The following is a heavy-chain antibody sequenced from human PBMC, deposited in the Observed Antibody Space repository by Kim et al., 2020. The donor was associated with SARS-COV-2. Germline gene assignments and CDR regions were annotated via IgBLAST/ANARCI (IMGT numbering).Heavy chain of an antibody. V-gene: IGHV3-21*01. CDR1: GFTFSSYS. Sequence: GGSLRLSCAASGFTFSSYSMNWVRQAPGKGLEWVSSISSSSSYIYYADSVKGRFTISRDNAKNSLYLQMNSLRAEDTAVYYCARDQSNSRAFDIWGQGTMVTVSS. J-gene: IGHJ3*02. CDR3: ARDQSNSRAFDI. D-gene: IGHD1-1*01. CDR2: ISSSSSYI.